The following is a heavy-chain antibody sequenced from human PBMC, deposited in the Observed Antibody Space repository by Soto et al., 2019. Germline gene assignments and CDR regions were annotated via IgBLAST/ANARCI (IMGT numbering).Heavy chain of an antibody. V-gene: IGHV1-46*01. CDR3: ARENIQLWSQIDT. D-gene: IGHD5-18*01. CDR1: GYTFTSYY. J-gene: IGHJ5*02. CDR2: INPSGGST. Sequence: ASVKVSCKASGYTFTSYYMHWVRQAPGQGLEWMGIINPSGGSTSYAQKFQGRVTMTRDTSTSTAYMELSSLRSEDTAVYYCARENIQLWSQIDTWGQGTLVTVSS.